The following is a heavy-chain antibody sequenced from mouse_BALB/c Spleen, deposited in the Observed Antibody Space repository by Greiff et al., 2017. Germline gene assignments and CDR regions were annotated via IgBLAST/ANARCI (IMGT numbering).Heavy chain of an antibody. D-gene: IGHD2-14*01. V-gene: IGHV3-6*02. CDR2: ISYDGSN. CDR1: GYSITSGYY. CDR3: ARVRYDGFDY. Sequence: EVKLQESGPGLVKPSQSLSLTCSVTGYSITSGYYWNWIRQFPGNKLEWMGYISYDGSNNYNPSLKNRISITRDTSKNQFFLKLNSVTTEDTATYYCARVRYDGFDYWGQGTTLTVSS. J-gene: IGHJ2*01.